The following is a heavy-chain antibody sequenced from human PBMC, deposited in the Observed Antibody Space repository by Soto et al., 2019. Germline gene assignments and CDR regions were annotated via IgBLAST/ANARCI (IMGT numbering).Heavy chain of an antibody. CDR1: GFTFSSYS. V-gene: IGHV3-21*01. J-gene: IGHJ6*02. CDR2: ISSSSSYI. D-gene: IGHD5-18*01. Sequence: GGSLRLSCAASGFTFSSYSMNWVRQAPGKGLEWVSSISSSSSYIYYADSVKGRFTISRDNAKNSLYLQMNSLRAEDTAVYYFARESQEYSYGYTYYYYYGMDVWGQGTTVTVSS. CDR3: ARESQEYSYGYTYYYYYGMDV.